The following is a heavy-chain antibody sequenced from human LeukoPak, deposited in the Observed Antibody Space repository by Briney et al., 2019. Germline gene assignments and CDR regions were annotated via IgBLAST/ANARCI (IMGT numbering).Heavy chain of an antibody. Sequence: GGSLRLSCIPSGFTFRNYDMHWVRQAPGKGLEWVAFIRRDGSDRFHADSVKGRFTISRDNSRNTLYLQMNSLRAEDTAVYYCAKDSRFLEAYYYYYMDVWGKGTTVTVSS. CDR3: AKDSRFLEAYYYYYMDV. V-gene: IGHV3-30*02. CDR1: GFTFRNYD. CDR2: IRRDGSDR. J-gene: IGHJ6*03. D-gene: IGHD3-3*01.